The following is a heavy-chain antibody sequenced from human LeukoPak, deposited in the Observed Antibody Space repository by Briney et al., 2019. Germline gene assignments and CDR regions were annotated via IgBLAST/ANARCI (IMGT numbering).Heavy chain of an antibody. J-gene: IGHJ6*02. V-gene: IGHV4-4*07. Sequence: PSETLSLTCTVSGGSISSYYWSWIRQPAGKGLEWIGRIYTSGSTNYNPSLKSRVTMSVDTSKNQFSLKPSSVTAADTAVYYCARDVRGREPSDYIYGMDVWGQGTTVTVSS. CDR1: GGSISSYY. D-gene: IGHD1-14*01. CDR3: ARDVRGREPSDYIYGMDV. CDR2: IYTSGST.